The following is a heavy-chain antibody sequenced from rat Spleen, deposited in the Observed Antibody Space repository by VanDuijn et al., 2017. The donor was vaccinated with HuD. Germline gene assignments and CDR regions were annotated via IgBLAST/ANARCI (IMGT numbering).Heavy chain of an antibody. V-gene: IGHV3-3*01. D-gene: IGHD1-7*01. CDR2: INNAGST. CDR3: TRVDTMGTEDY. CDR1: GYSITSGYG. J-gene: IGHJ2*01. Sequence: EVQLQESGPDLVKPSQSLSLTCSVTGYSITSGYGWNWIRKFPGNKLEWMGYINNAGSTTYNPSLKSRISITRDTSRNQFFLQVNSVIIDDTATYYCTRVDTMGTEDYWGQGVMVTVSS.